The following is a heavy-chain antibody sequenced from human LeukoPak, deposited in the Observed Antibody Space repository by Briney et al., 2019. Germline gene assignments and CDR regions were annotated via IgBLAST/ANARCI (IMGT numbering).Heavy chain of an antibody. CDR1: GGSISSYY. CDR3: ARGPIQRRAGNYYYYGMDV. D-gene: IGHD2-2*01. V-gene: IGHV4-4*07. J-gene: IGHJ6*02. Sequence: SETLSLTCTGSGGSISSYYWSWIRQPAGKGLEWIGRIYTSGSTNYNPSLKSRVTMSVDTSKNQFSLKLSSVTAADTAVYYCARGPIQRRAGNYYYYGMDVWGQGTTVTVSS. CDR2: IYTSGST.